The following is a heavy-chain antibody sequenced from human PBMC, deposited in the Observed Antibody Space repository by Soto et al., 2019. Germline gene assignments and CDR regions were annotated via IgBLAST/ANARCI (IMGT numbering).Heavy chain of an antibody. CDR2: INPHSGAT. Sequence: ASFKISWNSSGHIFRAYYIHWVQQAPGQGLEWLGWINPHSGATNYAQKFLGRVTMSADTSASTAYMDLARLKSDDTAIYYCARGRSGSYDDWGQGNLVTVSS. J-gene: IGHJ4*02. V-gene: IGHV1-2*02. D-gene: IGHD1-26*01. CDR3: ARGRSGSYDD. CDR1: GHIFRAYY.